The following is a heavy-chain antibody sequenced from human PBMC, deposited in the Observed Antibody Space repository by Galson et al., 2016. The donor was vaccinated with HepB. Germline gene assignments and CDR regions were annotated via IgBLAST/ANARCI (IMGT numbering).Heavy chain of an antibody. J-gene: IGHJ4*02. CDR1: GYTFTDYG. CDR2: ISPYNGNT. D-gene: IGHD1-26*01. V-gene: IGHV1-18*01. CDR3: VREVLESWETRAESDF. Sequence: SVKVSCKASGYTFTDYGISWVRQAPGQGLEWLGWISPYNGNTNYAQKLQGRVTMTTDTSTSTAYMELRNLRSDDTAVFFCVREVLESWETRAESDFWGQGTLVTVSS.